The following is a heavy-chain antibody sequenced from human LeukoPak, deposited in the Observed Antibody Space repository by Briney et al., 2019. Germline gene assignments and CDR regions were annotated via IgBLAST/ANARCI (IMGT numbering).Heavy chain of an antibody. CDR2: IIPIFGTA. CDR1: GGTFSSYA. Sequence: KVSCKASGGTFSSYAISWVRQAPGQGLEWMGGIIPIFGTANYAQKFQGRVTITADESTSTAYMELSSLRSEDTAVCYCAREADCSGGSCRYNWFDPWGQGTLVTVSS. V-gene: IGHV1-69*01. D-gene: IGHD2-15*01. J-gene: IGHJ5*02. CDR3: AREADCSGGSCRYNWFDP.